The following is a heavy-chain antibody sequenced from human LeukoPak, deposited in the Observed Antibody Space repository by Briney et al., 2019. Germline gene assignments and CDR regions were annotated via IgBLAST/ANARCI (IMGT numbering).Heavy chain of an antibody. CDR2: ISWDGGTT. D-gene: IGHD6-19*01. CDR1: GFTFDDYT. V-gene: IGHV3-43*01. J-gene: IGHJ4*02. CDR3: AKEGIEVAAFDY. Sequence: GGSLRLSCATSGFTFDDYTIHWVRQAPGKGLEWVSLISWDGGTTYYADSVKGRFTISRDNSKNSLYLQMNSLRTEDTALYYCAKEGIEVAAFDYWGQGTLVTVSS.